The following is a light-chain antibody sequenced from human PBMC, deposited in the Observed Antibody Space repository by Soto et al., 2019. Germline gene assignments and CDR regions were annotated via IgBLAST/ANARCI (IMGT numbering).Light chain of an antibody. J-gene: IGLJ1*01. CDR3: SSFTSSLTNV. CDR1: SSDVGGYNS. V-gene: IGLV2-14*03. CDR2: DVG. Sequence: QSALTQPASVSGSPGESITISCTGTSSDVGGYNSVSWYQHHPGKAPKLILYDVGARPSGVSYRFSGSKSGNTASLTVSGVQAADEADYFCSSFTSSLTNVFGSGTKVTVL.